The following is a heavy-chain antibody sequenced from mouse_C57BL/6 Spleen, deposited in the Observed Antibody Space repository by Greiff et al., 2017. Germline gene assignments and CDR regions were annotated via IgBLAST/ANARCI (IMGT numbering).Heavy chain of an antibody. V-gene: IGHV1-61*01. CDR1: GYTFTSYW. CDR3: ARRGSSPFAY. D-gene: IGHD1-1*01. CDR2: IYPSDSET. J-gene: IGHJ3*01. Sequence: VQLQQPGAELVRPGSSVKLSCKASGYTFTSYWMDWVKQRPGQGLEWIGNIYPSDSETHYNQKFKDKATLTVDKSPSTAYMQLSSLTSEDSAVYYCARRGSSPFAYWGQGTLVTVSA.